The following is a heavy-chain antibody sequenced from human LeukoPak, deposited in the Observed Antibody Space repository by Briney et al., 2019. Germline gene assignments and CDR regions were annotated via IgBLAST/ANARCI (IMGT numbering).Heavy chain of an antibody. CDR3: AREPYYYGSGSYCFDY. V-gene: IGHV3-30*04. D-gene: IGHD3-10*01. CDR1: GFTFSSYA. Sequence: GGSLRLSCAASGFTFSSYAMHWVRQAPGKGLEWVAVITYDGSNKYYAESVKGRFTISRDNSKNTLYLQMNSLRAEDTAVYYCAREPYYYGSGSYCFDYWGQGTLVTVSS. CDR2: ITYDGSNK. J-gene: IGHJ4*02.